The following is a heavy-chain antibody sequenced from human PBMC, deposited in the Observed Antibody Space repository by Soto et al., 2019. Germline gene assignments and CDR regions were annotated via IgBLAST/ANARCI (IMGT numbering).Heavy chain of an antibody. D-gene: IGHD3-3*01. CDR3: ARYGEYYDFWSGYYPGPSWFDP. V-gene: IGHV4-59*12. J-gene: IGHJ5*02. CDR1: GGSISSYY. Sequence: SETLSLTCTVSGGSISSYYWSWIRQPPGKGLEWIGYIYHSGSTNYNPSLKSRVTISVDTSKNQFSPKLSSVTAADTAVYYCARYGEYYDFWSGYYPGPSWFDPWGQGTLVTVSS. CDR2: IYHSGST.